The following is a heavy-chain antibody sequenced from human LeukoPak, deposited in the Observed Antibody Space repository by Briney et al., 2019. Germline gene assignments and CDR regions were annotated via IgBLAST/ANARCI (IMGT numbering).Heavy chain of an antibody. CDR3: VRVAIGYCSSTSCYSRTGSRDYYYYMDV. D-gene: IGHD2-2*03. V-gene: IGHV4-31*03. CDR1: GGSISSGGYY. Sequence: SQTLSLTCTVSGGSISSGGYYWSWIRQHPGKGLEWIGYIYYSGSTYYNPSLKSRVTISVDTSKNQFSLKLSSVTAADTAVYYCVRVAIGYCSSTSCYSRTGSRDYYYYMDVWGKGTTVTVSS. CDR2: IYYSGST. J-gene: IGHJ6*03.